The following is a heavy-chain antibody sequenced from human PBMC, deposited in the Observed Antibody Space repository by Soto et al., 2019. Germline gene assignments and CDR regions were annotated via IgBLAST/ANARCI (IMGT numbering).Heavy chain of an antibody. Sequence: PSETLSLTCAGYGGYFSGYYWSWIRQPPGKGLEWIGEINHSGSTNYNPSLKSRATISVDTSKNQFSLKLSSVTAADTAVYYCARGLRNYYDTWGQGTLVTVSS. CDR3: ARGLRNYYDT. V-gene: IGHV4-34*01. J-gene: IGHJ4*02. CDR2: INHSGST. CDR1: GGYFSGYY.